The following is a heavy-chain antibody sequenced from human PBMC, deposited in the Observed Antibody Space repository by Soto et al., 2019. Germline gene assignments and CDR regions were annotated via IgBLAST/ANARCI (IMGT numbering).Heavy chain of an antibody. CDR1: GGSFSGYY. J-gene: IGHJ6*02. D-gene: IGHD3-9*01. V-gene: IGHV4-34*01. CDR2: INHSGST. CDR3: ARGHNSASLRYFDWSPYYYYGMDV. Sequence: SETLSLTCAVYGGSFSGYYWSWIRQPPGKGPEWIGEINHSGSTNYNPSLKSRVTISVDTSKNQFSLKLSSVTAADTAVYYCARGHNSASLRYFDWSPYYYYGMDVWGQGTTVTVS.